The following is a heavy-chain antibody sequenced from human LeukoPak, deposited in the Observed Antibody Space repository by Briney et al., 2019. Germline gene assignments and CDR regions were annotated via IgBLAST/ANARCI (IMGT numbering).Heavy chain of an antibody. CDR2: IIPIFGTA. Sequence: SVKVSCKASGGTFSSYAISWVRQAPGQGLEWMGGIIPIFGTANYAQKFQGRVTITTDESTSTAYMELSSLRSEDTAVYYCARDRHCSSTSCCDYYYMDVWGKGTTVTVSS. CDR3: ARDRHCSSTSCCDYYYMDV. CDR1: GGTFSSYA. J-gene: IGHJ6*03. D-gene: IGHD2-2*01. V-gene: IGHV1-69*05.